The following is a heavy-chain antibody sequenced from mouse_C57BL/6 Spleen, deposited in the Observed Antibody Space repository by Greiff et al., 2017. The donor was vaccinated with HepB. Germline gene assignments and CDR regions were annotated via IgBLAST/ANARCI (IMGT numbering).Heavy chain of an antibody. J-gene: IGHJ1*03. V-gene: IGHV2-2*01. CDR2: IWSGGST. D-gene: IGHD4-1*01. CDR3: ARKESWDGYFDV. CDR1: GFSLTSYG. Sequence: QVQLKESGPGLVQPSQSLSITCTVSGFSLTSYGVHWVRQSPGKGLEWLGVIWSGGSTDYNAAFISRLSISKDNSKSQVFFKMNSLQADDTAIYYCARKESWDGYFDVWGTGTTVTVSS.